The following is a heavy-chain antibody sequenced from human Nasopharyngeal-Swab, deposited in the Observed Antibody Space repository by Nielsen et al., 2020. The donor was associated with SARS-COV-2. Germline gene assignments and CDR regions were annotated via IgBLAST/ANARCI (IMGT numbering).Heavy chain of an antibody. CDR2: IYPGDSDT. J-gene: IGHJ3*02. D-gene: IGHD3-22*01. CDR1: GYRFISYW. CDR3: ARTAIEGGYYRGDAFDI. Sequence: KVSCKGSGYRFISYWIGWVRQMPGKGLEWMGIIYPGDSDTRYSPSFQGQVTISADKSTNTAYLQWSSLKASDTAMYYCARTAIEGGYYRGDAFDIWGQGTMVTVSS. V-gene: IGHV5-51*01.